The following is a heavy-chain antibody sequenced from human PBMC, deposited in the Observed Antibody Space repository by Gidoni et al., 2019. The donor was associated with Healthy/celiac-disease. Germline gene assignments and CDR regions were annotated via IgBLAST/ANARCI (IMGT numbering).Heavy chain of an antibody. V-gene: IGHV3-48*02. CDR1: GFTFSSYS. CDR2: ISSSSSTI. J-gene: IGHJ6*02. CDR3: ARDDGQPGIAVAGEYYYGMDV. D-gene: IGHD6-19*01. Sequence: EVQLVESGGGLVQPGGSLRLSCAASGFTFSSYSMNWVRQAPGKGLEWVSYISSSSSTIYYADSVKGRFTISRDNAKNSLYLQMNSLRDEDTAVYYCARDDGQPGIAVAGEYYYGMDVWGQGTTVTVSS.